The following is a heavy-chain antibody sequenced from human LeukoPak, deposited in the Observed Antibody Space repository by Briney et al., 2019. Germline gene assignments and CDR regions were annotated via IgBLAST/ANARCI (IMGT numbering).Heavy chain of an antibody. CDR2: IRYDGSNK. CDR1: GFTSASYG. Sequence: GGSRRLACVASGFTSASYGMHSVRQAPGKGLEGEAFIRYDGSNKYYADSVKGRFTISRDISKNTLYLQMHSLRAEDTAVYYCPKISFYDSSGYSDYWGQGTLVTVSS. J-gene: IGHJ4*02. V-gene: IGHV3-30*02. D-gene: IGHD3-22*01. CDR3: PKISFYDSSGYSDY.